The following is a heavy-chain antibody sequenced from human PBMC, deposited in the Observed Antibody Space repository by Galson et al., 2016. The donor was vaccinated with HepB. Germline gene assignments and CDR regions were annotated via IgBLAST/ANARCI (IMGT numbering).Heavy chain of an antibody. CDR3: ARARFSGSFSGMDV. J-gene: IGHJ6*02. Sequence: SLRLSCAASGFSFSGYGIHWVRQAPGKGLEWVSSISSRSSYKYYADSVKDRFTVSRDNAKNSLFLQMNSLRAEDTAMYYCARARFSGSFSGMDVWGQGTTVTVSS. D-gene: IGHD6-25*01. V-gene: IGHV3-21*01. CDR2: ISSRSSYK. CDR1: GFSFSGYG.